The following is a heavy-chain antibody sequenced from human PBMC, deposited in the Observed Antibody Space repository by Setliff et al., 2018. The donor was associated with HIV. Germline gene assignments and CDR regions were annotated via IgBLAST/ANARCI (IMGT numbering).Heavy chain of an antibody. CDR1: GFSLRTSGVG. CDR2: LYWDDDK. CDR3: ARRAVSRGNWLDP. D-gene: IGHD2-8*01. J-gene: IGHJ5*02. V-gene: IGHV2-5*02. Sequence: SGPTLVNPPHTLTLTCTFSGFSLRTSGVGVGWLRQPPGKALEWLALLYWDDDKTYSASLKSRLTVTKYTSKSQVVLTLVNMEPVDTATYYCARRAVSRGNWLDPWGPGILVTVSS.